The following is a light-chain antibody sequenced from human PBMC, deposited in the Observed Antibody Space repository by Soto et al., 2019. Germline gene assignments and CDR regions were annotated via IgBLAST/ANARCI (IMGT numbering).Light chain of an antibody. CDR1: QDISTS. CDR3: QQYENVPT. J-gene: IGKJ2*01. V-gene: IGKV1-33*01. CDR2: DAS. Sequence: DIQLTQSPSTLSASIGDSVTIICQASQDISTSLNWYHRRPGKAPKLLITDASTLQTGVPPRFRGSGAGTDFSFTISRLQPEDFGEYYCQQYENVPTFGQGTKVKIK.